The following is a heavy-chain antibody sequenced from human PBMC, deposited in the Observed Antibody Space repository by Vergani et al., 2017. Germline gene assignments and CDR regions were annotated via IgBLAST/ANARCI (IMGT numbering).Heavy chain of an antibody. CDR1: GFTFSSYA. D-gene: IGHD6-13*01. CDR2: ISGSGGST. V-gene: IGHV3-23*01. CDR3: AKSGYSSSWYPIDY. J-gene: IGHJ4*02. Sequence: EVQLLESGGGLVQPGGSLRLSCAASGFTFSSYAMSWVRQAPGKGLEWVSAISGSGGSTYYADSVKGRFTISRDNSKNTLYLQMNSLRAEDTAGYYCAKSGYSSSWYPIDYWGQGTLVTVSS.